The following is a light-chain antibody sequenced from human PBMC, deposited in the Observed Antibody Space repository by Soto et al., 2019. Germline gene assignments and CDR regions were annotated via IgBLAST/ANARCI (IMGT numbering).Light chain of an antibody. CDR3: QQYNNWPRT. CDR2: GAS. V-gene: IGKV3-15*01. J-gene: IGKJ1*01. CDR1: QSVRSD. Sequence: EIVMTQSPATLSVSPGERATLSCRASQSVRSDLAWYQQTPGQAPRLLIYGASTRATGSPARFSGSGSGTEFTLTISSLQSEDFAVYYCQQYNNWPRTFGQGTKVDIK.